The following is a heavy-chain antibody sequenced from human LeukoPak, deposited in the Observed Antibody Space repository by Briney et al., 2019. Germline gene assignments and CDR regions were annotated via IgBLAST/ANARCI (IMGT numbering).Heavy chain of an antibody. V-gene: IGHV4-39*01. J-gene: IGHJ3*02. CDR1: GGTIRSDDYY. CDR3: ARHRLEGDTFDI. D-gene: IGHD3-3*01. Sequence: SETLSLTCTVSGGTIRSDDYYWGWIRQPPGKGLEWIGSIYHNGDTYDRSSLNSRVTISIDTSKNQFSLMLTSVTAADTAVYTCARHRLEGDTFDIWGQGTMVTVSS. CDR2: IYHNGDT.